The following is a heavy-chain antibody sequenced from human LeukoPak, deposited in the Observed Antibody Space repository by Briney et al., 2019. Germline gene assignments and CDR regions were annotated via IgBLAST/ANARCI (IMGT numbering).Heavy chain of an antibody. Sequence: ASVKVSCKASGYTFTSYGISWVRQAPGQGLEWMGWISAYNSNTKYAQKLQGRVTTTTDTSTSTAYMELRSLRSDDTAVYYCARDRGDYYGSGSYYKHFDYWGQGTLVTVSS. D-gene: IGHD3-10*01. CDR1: GYTFTSYG. CDR3: ARDRGDYYGSGSYYKHFDY. V-gene: IGHV1-18*01. J-gene: IGHJ4*02. CDR2: ISAYNSNT.